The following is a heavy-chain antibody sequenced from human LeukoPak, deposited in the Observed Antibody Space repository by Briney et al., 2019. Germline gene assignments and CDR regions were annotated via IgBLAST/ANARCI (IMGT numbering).Heavy chain of an antibody. J-gene: IGHJ4*02. CDR2: ISYDGSNK. CDR3: AKDRSHDSSGYYYVSLDY. D-gene: IGHD3-22*01. V-gene: IGHV3-30*18. CDR1: GFTFSSYG. Sequence: GGSLRLSCAASGFTFSSYGMHWVRQAPGKGLEWVAVISYDGSNKYYADSVKGRFTISRDNSKNTLYLQMNSLRAEDTAVYYCAKDRSHDSSGYYYVSLDYRGQGTLVTVSS.